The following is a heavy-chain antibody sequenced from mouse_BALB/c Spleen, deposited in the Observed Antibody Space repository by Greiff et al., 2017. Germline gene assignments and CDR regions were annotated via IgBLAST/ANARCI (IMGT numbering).Heavy chain of an antibody. CDR1: GFTFSSYA. J-gene: IGHJ2*01. D-gene: IGHD1-1*01. Sequence: DVKLVESGGGLVKPGGSLKLSCAPSGFTFSSYAMSWVRQSPEKRLEWVAEISSGGSYTYYPDTVTGRFTISRDNAKNTLYLEMSSLRSEDTAMYYCARDRGYGYYFDYWGQGTTLTVAS. CDR2: ISSGGSYT. V-gene: IGHV5-9-4*01. CDR3: ARDRGYGYYFDY.